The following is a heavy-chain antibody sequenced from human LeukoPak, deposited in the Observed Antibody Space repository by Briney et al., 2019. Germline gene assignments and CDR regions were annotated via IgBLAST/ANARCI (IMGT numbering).Heavy chain of an antibody. V-gene: IGHV3-21*01. CDR3: ARTQLNSYYYYMDV. CDR1: GFTFGTYS. CDR2: VSSSSSYI. J-gene: IGHJ6*03. D-gene: IGHD2-2*01. Sequence: GGSLRLSCAASGFTFGTYSMNWVRQAPGEGLEWVSSVSSSSSYIYYADSLKGRFTISRDNAKNSLYLQINSLRAEDTAVYYCARTQLNSYYYYMDVWGKGTTVTVSS.